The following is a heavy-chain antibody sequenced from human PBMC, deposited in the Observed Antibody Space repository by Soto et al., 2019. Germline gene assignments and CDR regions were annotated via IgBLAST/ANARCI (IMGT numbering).Heavy chain of an antibody. D-gene: IGHD3-3*01. CDR3: ARVTGPNYDFWSGYYPDYYYYGLDV. V-gene: IGHV1-69*06. J-gene: IGHJ6*02. CDR1: GGTFSSYA. CDR2: IIPIFGTA. Sequence: SXKVSCKASGGTFSSYAISWVRQAPGQWLEWMGGIIPIFGTANYAQKFQGRVTITADKSTSTAYMELSSLRSEDTAVYYCARVTGPNYDFWSGYYPDYYYYGLDVWGQGTTVTVSS.